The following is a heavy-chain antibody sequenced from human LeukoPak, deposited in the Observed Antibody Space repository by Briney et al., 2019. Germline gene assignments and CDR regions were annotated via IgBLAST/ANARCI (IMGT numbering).Heavy chain of an antibody. Sequence: PGGSLRLSCVVSGFTFTNSGMSWVRQAPGKGLEWVSYISSSGSTIYYADSVKGRFTISRDNAKNSLYLQMNSLRAEDTAVYYCAREGSGSRPWFDPWGQGTLVTVSS. V-gene: IGHV3-11*01. CDR1: GFTFTNSG. CDR3: AREGSGSRPWFDP. J-gene: IGHJ5*02. D-gene: IGHD3-10*01. CDR2: ISSSGSTI.